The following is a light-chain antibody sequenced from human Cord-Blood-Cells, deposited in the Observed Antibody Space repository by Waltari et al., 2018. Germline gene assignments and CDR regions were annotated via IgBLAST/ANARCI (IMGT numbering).Light chain of an antibody. CDR2: DVG. V-gene: IGLV2-11*01. Sequence: QSALTQPRPVSGSPGQSATISCTGSSSDVGGYYYVSWYQQHPGKAPKLKIHDVGKPPSGVPDRFSGSKSGNTASLTIFGLRAEDEAEYDCCSYAGSYTYVVGTGTKVTVL. CDR3: CSYAGSYTYV. J-gene: IGLJ1*01. CDR1: SSDVGGYYY.